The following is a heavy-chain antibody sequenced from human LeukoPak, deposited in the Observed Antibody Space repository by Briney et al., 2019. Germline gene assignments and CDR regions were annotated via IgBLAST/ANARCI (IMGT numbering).Heavy chain of an antibody. V-gene: IGHV3-20*01. Sequence: GSPTLSCAASGFTFDDYAMSWVRRAPGKGLEWVSGINGNGDSTHYAESVKGYFTLSRLCDKHSLYLHMNSRRAEETALYHCVRVTRGLLWLGELSGIFDQWGQKNADPVSS. CDR1: GFTFDDYA. CDR3: VRVTRGLLWLGELSGIFDQ. CDR2: INGNGDST. J-gene: IGHJ4*02. D-gene: IGHD3-10*01.